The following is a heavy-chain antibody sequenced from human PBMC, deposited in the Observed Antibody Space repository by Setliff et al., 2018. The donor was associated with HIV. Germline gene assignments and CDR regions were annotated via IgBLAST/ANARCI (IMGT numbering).Heavy chain of an antibody. CDR2: MMTIFSTT. CDR3: ATEGAGGSYQRASALDV. Sequence: SVKVSCKSSAGSFSIFAINWVRQAPGQGLEWMGGMMTIFSTTNYARKFQGRVTITTDESTGTAHMELSNLRSEDTAVYYCATEGAGGSYQRASALDVWGQGTMVTVSS. J-gene: IGHJ3*01. CDR1: AGSFSIFA. D-gene: IGHD1-26*01. V-gene: IGHV1-69*05.